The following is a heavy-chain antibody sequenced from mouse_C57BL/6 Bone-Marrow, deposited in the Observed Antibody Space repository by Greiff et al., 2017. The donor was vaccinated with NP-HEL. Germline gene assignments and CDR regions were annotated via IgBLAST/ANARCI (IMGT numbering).Heavy chain of an antibody. CDR3: TRGGGYGNYFDY. D-gene: IGHD2-1*01. Sequence: QVQLQQSGAELVRPGASVTLSCKASGYTFTDYEMHWVKQTPVPGLEWIGAIDPETGGTAYNQKFKGKAILTADKSSSTAYMELRSLTSEDSAVYYCTRGGGYGNYFDYWGQGTTLTVSS. J-gene: IGHJ2*01. V-gene: IGHV1-15*01. CDR1: GYTFTDYE. CDR2: IDPETGGT.